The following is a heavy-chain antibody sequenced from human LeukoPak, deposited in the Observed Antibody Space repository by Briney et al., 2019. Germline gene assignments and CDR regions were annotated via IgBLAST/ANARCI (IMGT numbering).Heavy chain of an antibody. D-gene: IGHD3-22*01. CDR1: GYTFTSYG. CDR3: ARGGLYDSSGYSLYYFDY. Sequence: GASVKVSCKASGYTFTSYGISWVRQAPGQGLEWMGWISAYNGNTNYAQKLQGRVTMTTDTSTSTAYMELRSLRSDDTAVYYCARGGLYDSSGYSLYYFDYWGQGTLVTVSS. J-gene: IGHJ4*02. CDR2: ISAYNGNT. V-gene: IGHV1-18*01.